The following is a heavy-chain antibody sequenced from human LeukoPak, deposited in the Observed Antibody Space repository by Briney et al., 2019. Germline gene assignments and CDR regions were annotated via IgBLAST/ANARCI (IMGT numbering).Heavy chain of an antibody. V-gene: IGHV1-18*04. D-gene: IGHD1-26*01. J-gene: IGHJ4*02. CDR1: GYTFTGYY. Sequence: GASVKVSCKASGYTFTGYYMHWVRQAPGQGLEWMGWISAYNGNTNYAQKLQGRVTMTTDTSTSTAYMELRSLRSDDTAVYYCARSGGSYHRPNFDYWGQGTLVTVSS. CDR2: ISAYNGNT. CDR3: ARSGGSYHRPNFDY.